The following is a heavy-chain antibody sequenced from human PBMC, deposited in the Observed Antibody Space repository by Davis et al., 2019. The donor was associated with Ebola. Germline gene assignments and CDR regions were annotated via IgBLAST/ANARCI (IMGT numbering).Heavy chain of an antibody. CDR2: ISGSGGRT. CDR3: AKVFWNIAARPDPFDY. D-gene: IGHD6-6*01. J-gene: IGHJ4*02. Sequence: GESLKISCAASGFTFSNYAMSWVRQAPGKGLEWVSGISGSGGRTYYADSVKGRFTISRDNSKNTLFLQMNSLRAEDTAVYYCAKVFWNIAARPDPFDYWGQGTLVTVSS. V-gene: IGHV3-23*01. CDR1: GFTFSNYA.